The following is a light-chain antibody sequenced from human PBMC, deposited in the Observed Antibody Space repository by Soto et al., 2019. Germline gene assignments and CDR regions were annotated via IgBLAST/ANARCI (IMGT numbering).Light chain of an antibody. CDR3: SSYTSSSTLL. CDR2: EVS. J-gene: IGLJ2*01. V-gene: IGLV2-14*01. Sequence: QSALTQPASVSGSPGQSITISCTGTSSDVGGYNYVSWYQQHPGKAPKLMIYEVSNRPSGVSNRFSGSKSGNTASLTISGLQADYEADYYCSSYTSSSTLLFGGGTKLTVL. CDR1: SSDVGGYNY.